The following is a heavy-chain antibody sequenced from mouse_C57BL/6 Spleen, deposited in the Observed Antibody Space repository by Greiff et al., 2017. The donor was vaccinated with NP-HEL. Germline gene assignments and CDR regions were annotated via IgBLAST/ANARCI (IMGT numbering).Heavy chain of an antibody. CDR1: GYAFSSSW. V-gene: IGHV1-82*01. CDR2: IYPGDGDT. J-gene: IGHJ2*01. CDR3: ARYGLGYYFDY. Sequence: QVQLQQSGPELVKPGASVKISCKASGYAFSSSWMNWVKQRPGKGLEWIGRIYPGDGDTNYNGKFKGKATLTANKSSSTAYMQLSSLTSEDSAVYFCARYGLGYYFDYWGQGTTLTVSS. D-gene: IGHD4-1*01.